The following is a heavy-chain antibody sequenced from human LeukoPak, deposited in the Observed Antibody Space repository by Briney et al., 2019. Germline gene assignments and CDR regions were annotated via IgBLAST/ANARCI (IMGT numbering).Heavy chain of an antibody. CDR2: IYTSGST. Sequence: SETLSLTCTVSGGSISSYYWSWIRQPAGKGLEWIGRIYTSGSTNYNPSLKSRVTMSVDTSENQFSLKLSSVTAADTAVYYCARGRGEYYYDSSGYYVYYFDYWGQGTLVTVSS. CDR3: ARGRGEYYYDSSGYYVYYFDY. D-gene: IGHD3-22*01. CDR1: GGSISSYY. V-gene: IGHV4-4*07. J-gene: IGHJ4*02.